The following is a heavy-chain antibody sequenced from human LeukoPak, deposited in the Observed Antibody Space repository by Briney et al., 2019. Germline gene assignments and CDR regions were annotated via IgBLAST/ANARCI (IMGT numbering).Heavy chain of an antibody. CDR1: GYTFTGYY. CDR2: INPNSGGT. CDR3: AIEPYYYYYMDV. Sequence: ASVKVSCKASGYTFTGYYIHWVRQAPGQGLEWMGWINPNSGGTNYIQKFQGRVTMTRDTSISTAYMELSRLRSDDTAVYYCAIEPYYYYYMDVWGKGTTVTISS. V-gene: IGHV1-2*02. J-gene: IGHJ6*03.